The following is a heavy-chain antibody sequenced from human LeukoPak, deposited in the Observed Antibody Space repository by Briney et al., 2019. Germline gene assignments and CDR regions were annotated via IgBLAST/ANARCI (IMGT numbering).Heavy chain of an antibody. V-gene: IGHV3-23*01. CDR3: AKGGGANWIDR. CDR1: GFTFSSYV. CDR2: VSGSGVST. Sequence: PGGSLRLSCVASGFTFSSYVMSWVRQAPGKGLEWVADVSGSGVSTYYADSVKGRFTISRDNSKTTVYLQMNSLRAEDTAVYYCAKGGGANWIDRWGQGTLVTVSS. J-gene: IGHJ5*02. D-gene: IGHD2-15*01.